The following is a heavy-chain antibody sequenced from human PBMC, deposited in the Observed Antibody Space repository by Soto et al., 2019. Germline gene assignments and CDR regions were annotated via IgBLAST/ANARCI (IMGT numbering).Heavy chain of an antibody. J-gene: IGHJ4*02. Sequence: GGSLRLSCAASGFTFSSYAMSWVRQAPGKGLEWVSAISGSGGSTYYADSVKGRFTISRDNSKNTLYLQMNSLRAEDTAVYYCASGTDIVLMVYAAFDYWGQGTLVTVSS. CDR2: ISGSGGST. CDR1: GFTFSSYA. V-gene: IGHV3-23*01. CDR3: ASGTDIVLMVYAAFDY. D-gene: IGHD2-8*01.